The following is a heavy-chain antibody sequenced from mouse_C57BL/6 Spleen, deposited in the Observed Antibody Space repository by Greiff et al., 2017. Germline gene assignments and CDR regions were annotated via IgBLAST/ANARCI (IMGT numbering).Heavy chain of an antibody. V-gene: IGHV1-69*01. J-gene: IGHJ4*01. CDR1: GYTFTSYW. Sequence: VQLQQPGAELVMPGASVKLSCKASGYTFTSYWMHWVKQRPGHGLEWIGEIDPSDSYTNYNQKFKGKSTLTVDKSSSTAYMQLSSLTSEDSAVYYCASLTTDYYAMDYWGQGTSVTVSS. CDR2: IDPSDSYT. CDR3: ASLTTDYYAMDY. D-gene: IGHD2-12*01.